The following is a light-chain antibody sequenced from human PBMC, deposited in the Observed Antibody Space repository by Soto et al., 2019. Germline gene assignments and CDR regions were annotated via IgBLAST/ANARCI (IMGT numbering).Light chain of an antibody. V-gene: IGLV2-14*01. CDR2: EVS. CDR3: SSYRNSNILVV. J-gene: IGLJ2*01. CDR1: SIDVGGYNY. Sequence: QSALTQPASVSGSPGQSITISCTGTSIDVGGYNYVSWFQQHPGKAPKLMIYEVSNRPSGVSNRFSGSKSGNTASLTISGLQAEDEADYYCSSYRNSNILVVFGGGTKLTVL.